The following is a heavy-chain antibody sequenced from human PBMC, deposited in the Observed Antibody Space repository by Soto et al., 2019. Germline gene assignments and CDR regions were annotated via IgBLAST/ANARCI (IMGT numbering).Heavy chain of an antibody. Sequence: GESLKISCKGSGYSFTSYWIGWVRQMPGKGLEWMGIIYPGDSDTRYSPSFQGQVTSSADKSISTAYLQWSSLKASDTAMYYCARGGDYLMGNYYGMDVWGQGTTVTVSS. J-gene: IGHJ6*02. CDR1: GYSFTSYW. CDR3: ARGGDYLMGNYYGMDV. V-gene: IGHV5-51*01. D-gene: IGHD4-17*01. CDR2: IYPGDSDT.